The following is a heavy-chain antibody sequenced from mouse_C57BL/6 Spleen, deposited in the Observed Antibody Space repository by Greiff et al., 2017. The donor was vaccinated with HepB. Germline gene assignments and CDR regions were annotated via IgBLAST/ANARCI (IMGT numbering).Heavy chain of an antibody. V-gene: IGHV14-4*01. Sequence: EVQLQQSGAELVRPGASVKLSCTASGFNIKDDYMHWVKQRPEQGLEWIGWIDPEKGDTEYASKFQGKATITAATSSNTAYLQLSSLASEGTAVYYCTTGWDVAWFAYWSQGTLVTVSA. D-gene: IGHD4-1*01. CDR1: GFNIKDDY. CDR3: TTGWDVAWFAY. J-gene: IGHJ3*01. CDR2: IDPEKGDT.